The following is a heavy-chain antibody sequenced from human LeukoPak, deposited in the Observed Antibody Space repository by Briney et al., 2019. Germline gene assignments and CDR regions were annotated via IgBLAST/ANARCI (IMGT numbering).Heavy chain of an antibody. CDR2: IIPILGIA. D-gene: IGHD6-13*01. CDR1: GGTFSSYA. Sequence: SVKVSCKASGGTFSSYAISWVRQAPGQGLEWMGRIIPILGIANYAQKFQGRVTITADKSTSTAYMELSSLRSEDTAVYYCARDGRDSSSWYPLDYWGQGTLVTVSS. CDR3: ARDGRDSSSWYPLDY. J-gene: IGHJ4*02. V-gene: IGHV1-69*04.